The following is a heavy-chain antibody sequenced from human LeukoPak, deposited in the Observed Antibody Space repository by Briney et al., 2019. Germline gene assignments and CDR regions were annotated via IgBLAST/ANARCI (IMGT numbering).Heavy chain of an antibody. CDR2: IYYSGST. V-gene: IGHV4-39*07. CDR3: ARTWGYYEIDD. D-gene: IGHD3-22*01. CDR1: GGSISSSSYY. J-gene: IGHJ4*02. Sequence: PSETVSLTCTVSGGSISSSSYYWGWIRQPPGRGLEWIGNIYYSGSTYYNPSLKSRVTISVATSKNPFSLTLSSVTAADTAVYYCARTWGYYEIDDWGQGTPVTASS.